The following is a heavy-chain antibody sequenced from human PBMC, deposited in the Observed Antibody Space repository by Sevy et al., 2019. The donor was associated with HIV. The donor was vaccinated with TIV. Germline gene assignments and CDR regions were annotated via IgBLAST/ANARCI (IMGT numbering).Heavy chain of an antibody. J-gene: IGHJ5*02. V-gene: IGHV2-5*02. Sequence: SGPTLVKPTQTLTLTCTFSGFSLTTSGVGVGWIRQPPGKALEWLALIFWDDDKHYSPSLESRFTITKDTSKNQVVLTMTNMDPVDTATYYCAHTSRGRPPDRFDPWGQGTLVTVSS. CDR1: GFSLTTSGVG. D-gene: IGHD2-2*01. CDR3: AHTSRGRPPDRFDP. CDR2: IFWDDDK.